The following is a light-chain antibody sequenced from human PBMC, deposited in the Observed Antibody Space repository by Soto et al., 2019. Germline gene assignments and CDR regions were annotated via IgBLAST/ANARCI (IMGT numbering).Light chain of an antibody. J-gene: IGKJ1*01. V-gene: IGKV3-15*01. Sequence: EIVLTQSPCTLSLSPGERATLSCRASLTVNSNLAWYQQKPGQAPRLLIYGASTRATGIPARFSGSGSGTEFTLTISSLQSEDVAVYYCQQYNNRWTFGLGTKVDIK. CDR3: QQYNNRWT. CDR1: LTVNSN. CDR2: GAS.